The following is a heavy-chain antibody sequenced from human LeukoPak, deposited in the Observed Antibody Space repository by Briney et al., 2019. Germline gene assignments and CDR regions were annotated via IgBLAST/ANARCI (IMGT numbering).Heavy chain of an antibody. CDR3: ARASGATGAFDI. CDR2: IYYSGST. D-gene: IGHD1-26*01. V-gene: IGHV4-59*11. J-gene: IGHJ3*02. CDR1: GGSISSHY. Sequence: ETLSLTCTVSGGSISSHYWSWIRQPPGKGLEWIGHIYYSGSTNYNPPLKSRVTISVDTSKNQFSLKLSSVTAADTAVYYCARASGATGAFDIWGQGTMVTVSS.